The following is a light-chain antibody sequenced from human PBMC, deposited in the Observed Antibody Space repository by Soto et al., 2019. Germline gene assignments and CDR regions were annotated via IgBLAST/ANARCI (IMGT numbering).Light chain of an antibody. CDR1: NSDVGSYNR. Sequence: QSVLTQPHSVSGSPRQSVTISCTGSNSDVGSYNRLSWYQQPPGTAPKLMIYEVSNRPSGVPDRFSGSKSGNTASLTISGLQAEDEADYYCTLYTSRSTYVFGTGTKVTVL. CDR2: EVS. J-gene: IGLJ1*01. V-gene: IGLV2-18*01. CDR3: TLYTSRSTYV.